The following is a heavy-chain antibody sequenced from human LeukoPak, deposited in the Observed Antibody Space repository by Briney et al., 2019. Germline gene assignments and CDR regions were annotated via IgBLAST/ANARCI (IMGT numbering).Heavy chain of an antibody. CDR1: GFTFSSYA. D-gene: IGHD6-19*01. CDR2: ISYDGSNK. Sequence: GRSLRLSCAASGFTFSSYAMHWVRQAPGKGLEWVAVISYDGSNKYYADSVKGRFTISRDNSKNTLYLQMNSLRAEDTAVYYCAKEASGQDYWGQGTLVTVSS. J-gene: IGHJ4*02. V-gene: IGHV3-30-3*01. CDR3: AKEASGQDY.